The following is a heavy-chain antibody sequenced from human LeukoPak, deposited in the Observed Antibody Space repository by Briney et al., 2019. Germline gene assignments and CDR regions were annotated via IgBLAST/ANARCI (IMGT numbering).Heavy chain of an antibody. CDR2: IKQGGSEK. Sequence: GGSLRLSCAASGFTFSSYWMSWVRQAPGKGLEWVANIKQGGSEKYYVDSVKGRFTISRDNAKNSLYLQMNSLRAEDTAVYYCARVAYDSSGYYIQYYFDYWGQGTLVTVSS. CDR3: ARVAYDSSGYYIQYYFDY. J-gene: IGHJ4*02. V-gene: IGHV3-7*01. D-gene: IGHD3-22*01. CDR1: GFTFSSYW.